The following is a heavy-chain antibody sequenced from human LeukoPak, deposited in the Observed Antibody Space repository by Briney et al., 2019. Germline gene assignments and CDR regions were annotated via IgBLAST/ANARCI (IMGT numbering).Heavy chain of an antibody. D-gene: IGHD3-22*01. J-gene: IGHJ3*02. Sequence: ASVKVSCKASGGTFSSYAISWVRQAPGQGLEWMGRIIPIFGTANYAQKFQGRVTITTDESTSTAYMELSSLRSEDTAVYYCARAGGNYYDSSGYDFDIRGQGTMVTVSS. CDR3: ARAGGNYYDSSGYDFDI. CDR2: IIPIFGTA. CDR1: GGTFSSYA. V-gene: IGHV1-69*05.